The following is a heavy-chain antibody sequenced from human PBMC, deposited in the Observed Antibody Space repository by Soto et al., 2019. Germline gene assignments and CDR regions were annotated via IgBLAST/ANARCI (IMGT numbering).Heavy chain of an antibody. V-gene: IGHV1-69*12. CDR3: ARQGAALRDYYYGMDV. CDR1: GGTFSRYA. D-gene: IGHD6-25*01. Sequence: QVQLVQSGAEVKKPGSSVKVSCKASGGTFSRYAISWVRQAPGQGLEWMGGIIPIFGTANYAQKFQGRVTIPAXXXTXXAYMELSSLRSEDTAVYYCARQGAALRDYYYGMDVWGQGTTVTVSS. J-gene: IGHJ6*02. CDR2: IIPIFGTA.